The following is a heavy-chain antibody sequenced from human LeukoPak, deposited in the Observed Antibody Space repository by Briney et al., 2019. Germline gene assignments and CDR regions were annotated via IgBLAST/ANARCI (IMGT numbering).Heavy chain of an antibody. CDR3: ARVRTGTYDILTGSSLYNWFDP. Sequence: ASVKVSCKASGYTVTSYGISWVRQAPGQGLEWMGWISAYNGNTNYAQKLQGRVTMTTDTSTSTAYTELRSLRSDDTAVYYCARVRTGTYDILTGSSLYNWFDPWGQGTLVTVSS. CDR2: ISAYNGNT. V-gene: IGHV1-18*01. CDR1: GYTVTSYG. D-gene: IGHD3-9*01. J-gene: IGHJ5*02.